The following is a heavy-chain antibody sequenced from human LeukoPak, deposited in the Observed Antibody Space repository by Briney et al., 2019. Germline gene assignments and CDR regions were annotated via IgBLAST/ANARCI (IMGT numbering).Heavy chain of an antibody. CDR3: ASSPLAGYYYYYMDV. Sequence: GASVKVSWKASGGTFSSYAISWVRQAPGQGLEWMGGIIPIFGTANYAQKFQGRVTITTDESTSTAYMELSSLRSEDTAVYYCASSPLAGYYYYYMDVWGKGTTVTVSS. CDR2: IIPIFGTA. V-gene: IGHV1-69*05. J-gene: IGHJ6*03. CDR1: GGTFSSYA.